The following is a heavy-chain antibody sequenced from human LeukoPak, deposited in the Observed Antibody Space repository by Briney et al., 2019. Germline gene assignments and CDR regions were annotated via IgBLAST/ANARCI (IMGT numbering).Heavy chain of an antibody. CDR1: GFTFSSYS. Sequence: PGGSLRLSCAASGFTFSSYSMNWVRQAPGKGLEWVSSISSSSSYIYYADSVKGRFTISRDNAKNSLYLQMNSLRAEDTAVYYCAREAYYDSSGLDYYGMDVWGQGTTVTVSS. J-gene: IGHJ6*02. CDR3: AREAYYDSSGLDYYGMDV. D-gene: IGHD3-22*01. V-gene: IGHV3-21*01. CDR2: ISSSSSYI.